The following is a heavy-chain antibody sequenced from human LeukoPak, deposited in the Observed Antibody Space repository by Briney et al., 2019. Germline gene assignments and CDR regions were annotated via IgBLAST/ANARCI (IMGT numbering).Heavy chain of an antibody. CDR1: GDSVSSISVA. CDR3: SLARSEYHYGMDV. CDR2: TYYRSKWYY. Sequence: SQTLSLTCAISGDSVSSISVAWNWIRQSPSRGLEWLGRTYYRSKWYYKYAVSVKSRINISPDTSKNQFSLQLTSVTPEDTAVYYCSLARSEYHYGMDVWGQGTTVTVSS. V-gene: IGHV6-1*01. J-gene: IGHJ6*02.